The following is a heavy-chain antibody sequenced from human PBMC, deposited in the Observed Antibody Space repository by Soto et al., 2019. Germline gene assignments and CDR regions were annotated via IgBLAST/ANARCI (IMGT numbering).Heavy chain of an antibody. D-gene: IGHD2-2*01. CDR3: ARDRCDTTSCYECDY. V-gene: IGHV1-46*01. J-gene: IGHJ4*02. Sequence: QVQLEQSGAEVKKSGASVKVSCKASGYTFTSYYMHWVRQAPGQGLEYMGIINPSGDITRFAQKFQGRVSLTRYTSTSTFYMELSSLRSDDTAVYYCARDRCDTTSCYECDYWGQGTLVTVSS. CDR2: INPSGDIT. CDR1: GYTFTSYY.